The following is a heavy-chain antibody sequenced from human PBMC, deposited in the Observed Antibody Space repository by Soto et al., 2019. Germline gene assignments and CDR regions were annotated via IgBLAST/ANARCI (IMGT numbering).Heavy chain of an antibody. V-gene: IGHV6-1*01. D-gene: IGHD4-17*01. CDR3: ARDERVTTTVTTPRGFDY. J-gene: IGHJ4*02. CDR1: GYSVSSNSAA. CDR2: TYYRSKWYN. Sequence: PSHTLSLTCAISGYSVSSNSAALNWIRQSPSRGLEWLGRTYYRSKWYNDYAVSVKSRITINPDTSKNQFSLQLNSVTPEDTAVYYCARDERVTTTVTTPRGFDYWGQGTLVTVSS.